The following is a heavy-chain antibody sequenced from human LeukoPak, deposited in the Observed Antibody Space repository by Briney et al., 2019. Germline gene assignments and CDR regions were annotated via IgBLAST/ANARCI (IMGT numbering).Heavy chain of an antibody. CDR2: IRYDGSDE. V-gene: IGHV3-30*02. CDR3: AKSTAVAGLGGGRIFDY. J-gene: IGHJ4*02. D-gene: IGHD6-19*01. CDR1: GFTFSSYE. Sequence: GGSLRLSCAASGFTFSSYEMNWVRQAPGKGLEWVAFIRYDGSDEYYAESVKGRFTISRDNSKNTLHLQMNSLRDEDRAVYYCAKSTAVAGLGGGRIFDYWGQGTLVTASS.